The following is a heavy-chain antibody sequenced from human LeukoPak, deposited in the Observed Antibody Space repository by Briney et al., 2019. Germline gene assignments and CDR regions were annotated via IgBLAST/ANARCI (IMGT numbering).Heavy chain of an antibody. Sequence: SQTLSLTCTVSGGSISSSGYYWSWIRQHPGKGLEWIGYIYYSVSTHYNPSLKSRVTISVGTSKNQFSLKLSSVTAADTAVYYCARGYMVRGVLVFDSWGQGTLVTVSS. CDR2: IYYSVST. V-gene: IGHV4-31*03. D-gene: IGHD3-10*01. CDR3: ARGYMVRGVLVFDS. CDR1: GGSISSSGYY. J-gene: IGHJ4*02.